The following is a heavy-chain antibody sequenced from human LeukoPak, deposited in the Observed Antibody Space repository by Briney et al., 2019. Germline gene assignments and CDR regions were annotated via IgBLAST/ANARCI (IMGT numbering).Heavy chain of an antibody. V-gene: IGHV3-23*01. CDR1: GFLFNNYG. CDR3: AKGGSSGYFLDL. CDR2: ISNDGGGT. D-gene: IGHD3-22*01. J-gene: IGHJ5*02. Sequence: PGGSLRLSCAASGFLFNNYGLVWVRQAPGKGLEWVATISNDGGGTTYADFVKGRFTISRDNSKNTLFLHMNSLRAEDTALYYCAKGGSSGYFLDLWGQGTLVTVPS.